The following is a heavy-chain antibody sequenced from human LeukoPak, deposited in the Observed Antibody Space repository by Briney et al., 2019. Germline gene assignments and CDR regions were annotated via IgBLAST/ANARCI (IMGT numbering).Heavy chain of an antibody. CDR3: AKNSPKIIAVAGTLDY. J-gene: IGHJ4*02. Sequence: GGSLRLSCAASGFTFNSYGMHWVRQAPGKGLEWVAFIRYDGSNKYYADSVKGRFTISRDNSKNTLYLQMNSLRAEDTAVYYCAKNSPKIIAVAGTLDYWGQGTLVTVSS. V-gene: IGHV3-30*02. CDR1: GFTFNSYG. D-gene: IGHD6-19*01. CDR2: IRYDGSNK.